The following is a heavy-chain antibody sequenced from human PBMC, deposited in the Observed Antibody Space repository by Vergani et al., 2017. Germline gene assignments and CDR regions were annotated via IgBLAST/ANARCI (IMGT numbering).Heavy chain of an antibody. Sequence: QVQLQQWGAGLLKPSQTLSLTCAVSGGSISSGGYSWSWIRQPPGKGLEWIGYIYHSGSTYYNPSLKSRVTISVDRSKNQFSLKLSAVTAAATAVYYCAIQRRGYSSLSFDYWGQGTLVTVSS. CDR3: AIQRRGYSSLSFDY. D-gene: IGHD6-6*01. CDR1: GGSISSGGYS. CDR2: IYHSGST. J-gene: IGHJ4*02. V-gene: IGHV4-30-2*01.